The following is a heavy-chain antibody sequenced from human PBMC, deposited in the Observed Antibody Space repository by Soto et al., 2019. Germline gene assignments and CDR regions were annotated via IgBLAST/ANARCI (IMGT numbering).Heavy chain of an antibody. CDR2: IYYSGST. CDR3: ARGGVATGFAFDI. CDR1: GGSISSYY. D-gene: IGHD5-12*01. J-gene: IGHJ3*02. V-gene: IGHV4-59*01. Sequence: SETLSLTCTVSGGSISSYYWSWIRQPPGKGLEWNGYIYYSGSTNYNPSLKSRVTISVDTSKNQFSLKLSCVTAADAVVYYCARGGVATGFAFDIWGQGKMVTVSS.